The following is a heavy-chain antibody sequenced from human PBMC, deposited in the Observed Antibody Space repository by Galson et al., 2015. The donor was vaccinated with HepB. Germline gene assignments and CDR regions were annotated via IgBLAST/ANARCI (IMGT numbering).Heavy chain of an antibody. CDR2: INAGNGDT. CDR1: GYTFTRYA. D-gene: IGHD5-18*01. J-gene: IGHJ4*02. Sequence: SVKVSCKASGYTFTRYAIHWVRQAPGQRLEWMGWINAGNGDTKYSQKFQGRVTITRDTSASTAYMELSSLRSEHTAVYYCARRGYSYGLDYFDYWGQGTLVIVSS. CDR3: ARRGYSYGLDYFDY. V-gene: IGHV1-3*01.